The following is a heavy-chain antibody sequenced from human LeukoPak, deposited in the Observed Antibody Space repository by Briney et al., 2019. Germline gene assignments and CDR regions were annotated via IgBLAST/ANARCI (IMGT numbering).Heavy chain of an antibody. J-gene: IGHJ4*02. D-gene: IGHD1-26*01. CDR1: GGSIISCY. CDR3: AREGRGSTQGY. Sequence: SETLSLTCTVSGGSIISCYWTWIRQPAGKGLEWIGRISSSGSTDYNPSLKSRVTMTVDRSKNQFSLKLSSVTAADTAVYYCAREGRGSTQGYWGQGTLVTVSS. V-gene: IGHV4-4*07. CDR2: ISSSGST.